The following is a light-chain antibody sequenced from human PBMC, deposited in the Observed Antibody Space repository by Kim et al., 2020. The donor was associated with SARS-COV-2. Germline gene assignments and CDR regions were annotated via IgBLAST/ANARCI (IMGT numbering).Light chain of an antibody. Sequence: LSPGERASLSFRASQSVNNYLAWYQQKPGQAPSLLLYDVSNRATGIPARFSGSGSGTDFTLTISSLEPEDSAVYYCQHRKTWPVTFGGGTKVDIK. J-gene: IGKJ4*01. CDR1: QSVNNY. CDR2: DVS. CDR3: QHRKTWPVT. V-gene: IGKV3-11*01.